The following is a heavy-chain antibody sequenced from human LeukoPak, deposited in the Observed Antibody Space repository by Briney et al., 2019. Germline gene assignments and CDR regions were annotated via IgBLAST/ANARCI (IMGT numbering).Heavy chain of an antibody. CDR3: AREFPDYYDSSGYYGAFDI. J-gene: IGHJ3*02. CDR2: IKQDGSEK. D-gene: IGHD3-22*01. V-gene: IGHV3-7*05. Sequence: PGGSLRLSCAASGLTFSSYWMSWVRQAPGKGLEWVANIKQDGSEKYYVDSVKGRFTISRDNAKNSLYLQMNSLRAEDTAVYYCAREFPDYYDSSGYYGAFDIWGQGTMVTVSS. CDR1: GLTFSSYW.